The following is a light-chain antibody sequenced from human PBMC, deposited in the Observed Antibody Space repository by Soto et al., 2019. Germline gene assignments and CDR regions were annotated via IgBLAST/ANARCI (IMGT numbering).Light chain of an antibody. CDR3: QQYGISPPT. V-gene: IGKV3-20*01. CDR2: EAS. CDR1: QSVSSSY. Sequence: EIVLTQSPGTLSLSPGERATLSCRASQSVSSSYVAWYQQKPGQAPRLLIYEASIRAIVIPDRFSGSGSGTDFTLTISRLEPEDFAVYHRQQYGISPPTLGQGSKVEIK. J-gene: IGKJ1*01.